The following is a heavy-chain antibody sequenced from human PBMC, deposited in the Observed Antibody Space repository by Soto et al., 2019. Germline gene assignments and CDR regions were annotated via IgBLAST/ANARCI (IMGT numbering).Heavy chain of an antibody. CDR1: GFTFSNYA. J-gene: IGHJ4*02. CDR2: ISSSGSTI. CDR3: AREGSNYYDSSGLYDY. Sequence: PGGSLRLSCTASGFTFSNYAMSWVRQAPGKGLEWVSYISSSGSTIYYADSVKGRFTISRDNAKNSLYLQMNSLRAEDTAVYYCAREGSNYYDSSGLYDYWGQGTLVTVSS. D-gene: IGHD3-22*01. V-gene: IGHV3-11*01.